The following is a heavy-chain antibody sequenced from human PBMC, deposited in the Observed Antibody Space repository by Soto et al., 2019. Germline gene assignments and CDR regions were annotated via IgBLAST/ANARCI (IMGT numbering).Heavy chain of an antibody. D-gene: IGHD6-6*01. CDR1: GYTFTSYD. Sequence: GASVKVSCKASGYTFTSYDINWVRQATGQGLEWMGWMNPNSGNTGYAQKFQGRVTMTRNTSISTAYMELSSLRSEDTAVYYCARGLWIAAQYHYYYYMDVWGKGTTVTVSS. CDR3: ARGLWIAAQYHYYYYMDV. J-gene: IGHJ6*03. V-gene: IGHV1-8*01. CDR2: MNPNSGNT.